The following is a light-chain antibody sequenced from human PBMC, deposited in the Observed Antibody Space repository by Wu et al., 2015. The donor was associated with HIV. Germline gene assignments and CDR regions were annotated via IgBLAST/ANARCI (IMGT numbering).Light chain of an antibody. J-gene: IGKJ1*01. CDR2: GAS. V-gene: IGKV3-20*01. CDR1: QSVSSSY. Sequence: EIVLTQSPGTLSLSPGERATLSCRASQSVSSSYLAWYQHKPGQAPRLLIYGASSRATGIPDRFSGSGSGTDFTLTISRLEPEDFAVYYCQQYGSSPGTFGQGTKVGNQT. CDR3: QQYGSSPGT.